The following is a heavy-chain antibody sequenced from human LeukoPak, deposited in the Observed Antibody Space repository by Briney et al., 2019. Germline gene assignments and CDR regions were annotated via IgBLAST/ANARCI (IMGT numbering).Heavy chain of an antibody. CDR2: IYYSGNT. V-gene: IGHV4-39*01. J-gene: IGHJ4*02. D-gene: IGHD3-22*01. CDR3: ARHGDYYDSSGYYYVPFGY. CDR1: GDSISSGHYY. Sequence: SETLSLTCTVSGDSISSGHYYWSWIRQHPGKGLEWIGYIYYSGNTYYNPSLKSRVTISVDTSKNQFSLKLSSVTAADTAVYYCARHGDYYDSSGYYYVPFGYWGQGTLVTVSS.